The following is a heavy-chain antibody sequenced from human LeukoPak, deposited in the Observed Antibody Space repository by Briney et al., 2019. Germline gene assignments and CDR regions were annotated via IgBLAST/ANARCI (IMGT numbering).Heavy chain of an antibody. Sequence: GGSLRLSCAASGFTFSTYAMHWVRLAPGKGVEWVAVISYDGSNKYYADSVKGRFTISRDNSKNTLYLQMNTLRAEDTAVYYCAKDVSWNWFDPWGQGTLVTVSS. CDR2: ISYDGSNK. V-gene: IGHV3-30*18. J-gene: IGHJ5*02. CDR1: GFTFSTYA. CDR3: AKDVSWNWFDP.